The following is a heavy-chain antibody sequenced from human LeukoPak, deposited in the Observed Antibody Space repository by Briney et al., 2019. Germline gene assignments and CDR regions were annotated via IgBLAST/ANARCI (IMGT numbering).Heavy chain of an antibody. Sequence: GGSLRLSCAASGFPFSGYTMTCLRQGPGKGLEWVSSLTGAGDTTYYTDSVKGRFTISRDNSKQTVDLQMSSLRVEDTAVYFCAKGGFWTTHNAFDVWGQGTKVTVSS. CDR1: GFPFSGYT. CDR3: AKGGFWTTHNAFDV. D-gene: IGHD3/OR15-3a*01. CDR2: LTGAGDTT. V-gene: IGHV3-23*01. J-gene: IGHJ3*01.